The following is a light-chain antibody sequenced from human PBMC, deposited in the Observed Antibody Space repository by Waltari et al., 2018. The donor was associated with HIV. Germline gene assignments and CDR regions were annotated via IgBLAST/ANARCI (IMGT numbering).Light chain of an antibody. CDR2: EVK. Sequence: QSALTQPASVSGSPGQSISISCSGTSSDVGASDYVSWYLQHPGEAPTLILYEVKKRPSGISNRFSGSKSGNTASLTISGLQVEDEAHYYCSSYSASGTLVLFGGGTRLTVL. V-gene: IGLV2-14*01. CDR3: SSYSASGTLVL. J-gene: IGLJ2*01. CDR1: SSDVGASDY.